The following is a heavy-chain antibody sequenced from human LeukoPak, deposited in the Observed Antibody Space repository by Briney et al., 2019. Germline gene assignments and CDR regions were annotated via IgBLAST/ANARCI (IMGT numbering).Heavy chain of an antibody. J-gene: IGHJ4*02. Sequence: PGGSLRLSCAASGFTFSSYWMSWVRQAPGEGLEWVANIKQDGSEKYYVDSVKGRFTISRDNAKNSLYLQMNSLRAEDTAVYYCARGPSSGWYYFDYWGQGTLVTVSS. CDR2: IKQDGSEK. V-gene: IGHV3-7*01. CDR3: ARGPSSGWYYFDY. CDR1: GFTFSSYW. D-gene: IGHD6-19*01.